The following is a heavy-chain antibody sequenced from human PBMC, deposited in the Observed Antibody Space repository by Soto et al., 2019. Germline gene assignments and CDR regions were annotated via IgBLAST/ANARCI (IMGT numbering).Heavy chain of an antibody. J-gene: IGHJ6*02. D-gene: IGHD7-27*01. Sequence: PGGSLRLSCAASGFTFSSYGMHWVRQAPGKGLEWVAVIWYDGSNKYYADSVKGRFTISRDNSKNTLYLQMNSLRAEDTAVYYCARGKLGIYYYYGMDVWGQGTTVTVSS. CDR3: ARGKLGIYYYYGMDV. CDR1: GFTFSSYG. CDR2: IWYDGSNK. V-gene: IGHV3-33*01.